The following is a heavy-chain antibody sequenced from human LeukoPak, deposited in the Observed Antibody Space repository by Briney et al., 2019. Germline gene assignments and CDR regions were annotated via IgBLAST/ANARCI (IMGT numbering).Heavy chain of an antibody. CDR2: IKEVGRAK. CDR1: GFTFSSYA. Sequence: PGGSLRLSCAASGFTFSSYAMSWVRQAPGTGREWVANIKEVGRAKYSVDSVEGQFTISRDNAKNSLYLQMNNLRAEDTAVYYCAKRVGDLDAFDIWGQGTTVTVSS. D-gene: IGHD2-21*01. V-gene: IGHV3-7*01. J-gene: IGHJ3*02. CDR3: AKRVGDLDAFDI.